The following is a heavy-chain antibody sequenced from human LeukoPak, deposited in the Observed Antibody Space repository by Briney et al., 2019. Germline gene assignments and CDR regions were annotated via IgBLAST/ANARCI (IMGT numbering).Heavy chain of an antibody. V-gene: IGHV1-8*01. Sequence: GASVKVSCKASGYTFTSYDINWVRQATGQGLEWMGWMNPNSGNTGYAQKFQGRVTMTRNTSISTAYMELSSLRSEDTAVYYCARVAAAAPYYFDYWGQGTLVTVSS. CDR1: GYTFTSYD. CDR3: ARVAAAAPYYFDY. CDR2: MNPNSGNT. J-gene: IGHJ4*02. D-gene: IGHD6-13*01.